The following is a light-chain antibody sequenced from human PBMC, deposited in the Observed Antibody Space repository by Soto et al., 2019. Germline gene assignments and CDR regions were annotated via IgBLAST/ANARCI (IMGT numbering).Light chain of an antibody. CDR3: AALDGSLNGRV. CDR1: SSNIGSNT. V-gene: IGLV1-44*01. CDR2: SNV. J-gene: IGLJ3*02. Sequence: QSVLTQAPSVSGTPGQRVTISCSGSSSNIGSNTVSWYQQVPGTSPKVLIYSNVQRPSGVPDRFSGSKSGTSASLAIGGLQSEDEADYYWAALDGSLNGRVFGGGTKLTVL.